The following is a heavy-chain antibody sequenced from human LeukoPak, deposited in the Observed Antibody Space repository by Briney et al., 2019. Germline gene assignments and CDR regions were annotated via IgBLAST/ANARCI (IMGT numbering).Heavy chain of an antibody. D-gene: IGHD3-9*01. CDR3: AIKTDWADWFDP. CDR1: GGSISSSSYY. CDR2: IYYSGST. V-gene: IGHV4-39*07. Sequence: PSETLSLTCTVSGGSISSSSYYWGWIRQPPGKGLEWIGSIYYSGSTYYNPSLKSRVTISVDTSKNQFSLKLSSVTAADTAVYYCAIKTDWADWFDPWGQGTLVTVSS. J-gene: IGHJ5*02.